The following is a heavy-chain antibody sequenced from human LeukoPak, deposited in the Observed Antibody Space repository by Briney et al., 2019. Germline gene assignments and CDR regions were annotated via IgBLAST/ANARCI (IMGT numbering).Heavy chain of an antibody. D-gene: IGHD1-26*01. V-gene: IGHV3-73*01. CDR2: IRSKANSYAT. Sequence: PGGSLRLSCAASGFTFSGSAMHWVRQASGKGLEWVGRIRSKANSYATAYAASVKGRLTISRDDSKNTAYLQMNSLKTEDTAVYYCTRQASQWAYYYYYMDVWGKGTTVTVSS. CDR3: TRQASQWAYYYYYMDV. CDR1: GFTFSGSA. J-gene: IGHJ6*03.